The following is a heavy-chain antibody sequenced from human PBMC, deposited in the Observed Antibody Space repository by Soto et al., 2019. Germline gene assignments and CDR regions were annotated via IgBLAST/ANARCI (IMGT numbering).Heavy chain of an antibody. D-gene: IGHD3-22*01. CDR1: GFTFSSYA. CDR2: ISGSGGST. V-gene: IGHV3-23*01. J-gene: IGHJ2*01. Sequence: PRGSLRLSSAASGFTFSSYAMSWVRQAPWKWLEWVSAISGSGGSTYYADSVKGRFTISRDNSKNTLYLQMNSLRAEDTAVYYCASLCITMIVVVPTQDFDLWGRGTLVTVSS. CDR3: ASLCITMIVVVPTQDFDL.